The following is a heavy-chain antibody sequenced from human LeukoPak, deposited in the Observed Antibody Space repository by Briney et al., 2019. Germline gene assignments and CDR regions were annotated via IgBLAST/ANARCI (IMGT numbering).Heavy chain of an antibody. J-gene: IGHJ5*02. CDR3: ARGAIAAAGGNWFDP. Sequence: SVKVSCKASGYTFTSYGISWVRQAPGQGLEWMGGIIPIFGTANYAQKFQGRVTITADESTSTAYMELSSLRSEDTAVYYCARGAIAAAGGNWFDPWGQGTLVTVSS. V-gene: IGHV1-69*13. CDR1: GYTFTSYG. D-gene: IGHD6-13*01. CDR2: IIPIFGTA.